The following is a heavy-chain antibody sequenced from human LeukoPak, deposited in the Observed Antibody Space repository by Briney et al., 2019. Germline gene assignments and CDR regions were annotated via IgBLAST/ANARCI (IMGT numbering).Heavy chain of an antibody. V-gene: IGHV4-34*01. Sequence: MPSETLSLTCAVYGGSFSGYYWSWIRQPPGKGLEWIGEINHSGSTNYNPSLKSRVTISVDTSKNQFSLKLSSVTAADTAVYYCARGGGISHYYYYMDVWGKGTTVTISS. CDR3: ARGGGISHYYYYMDV. CDR2: INHSGST. CDR1: GGSFSGYY. D-gene: IGHD6-13*01. J-gene: IGHJ6*03.